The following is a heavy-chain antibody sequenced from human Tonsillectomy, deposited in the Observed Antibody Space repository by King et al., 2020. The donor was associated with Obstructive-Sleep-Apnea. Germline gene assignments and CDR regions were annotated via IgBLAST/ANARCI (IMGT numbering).Heavy chain of an antibody. CDR3: VRGTTVTAYDAFEI. D-gene: IGHD2-21*02. CDR1: GGTFNSYS. J-gene: IGHJ3*02. V-gene: IGHV1-69*01. CDR2: TIPIFGTA. Sequence: HLVQSGAEVKKPGSSVRVSCKASGGTFNSYSIRWVRQAPGQGLEWMGGTIPIFGTANYAQKFQGRVTIAADESTSKVYMELSSLRSEDTAVYYCVRGTTVTAYDAFEIWGQGTMVTVSS.